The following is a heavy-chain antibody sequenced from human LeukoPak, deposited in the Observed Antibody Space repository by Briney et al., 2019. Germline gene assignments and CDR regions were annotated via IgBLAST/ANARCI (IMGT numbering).Heavy chain of an antibody. D-gene: IGHD1-26*01. CDR1: GASINSTTYY. J-gene: IGHJ4*02. CDR3: ARQIRVGPTTRTHFDY. V-gene: IGHV4-39*01. CDR2: IYFTGAT. Sequence: PSETLSLTCTVPGASINSTTYYWGWIRQPPGKGLEWVGSIYFTGATFYNSSLKSRVTISVDRTKNQLSLKLTSVTAADTAVYFCARQIRVGPTTRTHFDYWGQGTLVTVSS.